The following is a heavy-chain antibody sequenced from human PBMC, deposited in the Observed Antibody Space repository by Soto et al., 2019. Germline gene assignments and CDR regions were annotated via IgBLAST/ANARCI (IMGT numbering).Heavy chain of an antibody. D-gene: IGHD3-10*01. V-gene: IGHV1-69*13. CDR1: GGTFSSYA. Sequence: SVKVSCKASGGTFSSYAISWVRQAPGQGLEWMGGIIPIFGTANYAQKFQGRVTITADESTSTAYMELSSLRSEDTAVYYCARDQGYYYGSGSYYPWGQGTLVTVSS. CDR3: ARDQGYYYGSGSYYP. CDR2: IIPIFGTA. J-gene: IGHJ5*02.